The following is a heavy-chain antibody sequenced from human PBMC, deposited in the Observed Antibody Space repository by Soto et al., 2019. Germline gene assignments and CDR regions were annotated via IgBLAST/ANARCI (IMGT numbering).Heavy chain of an antibody. J-gene: IGHJ6*02. CDR1: GGTFSSYA. CDR2: IIAIFGTG. CDR3: AGGPKNIATRRGYYYGMDV. V-gene: IGHV1-69*13. Sequence: GASVKVSCKASGGTFSSYAISWVRQAPGQGLEWMGGIIAIFGTGNYAQNFQGRVTITADESTTTAYMELSSLRSEDTAGYYSAGGPKNIATRRGYYYGMDVWGQGTTVTVSS. D-gene: IGHD6-6*01.